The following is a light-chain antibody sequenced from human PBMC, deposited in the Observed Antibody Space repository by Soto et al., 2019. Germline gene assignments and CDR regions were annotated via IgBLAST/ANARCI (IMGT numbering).Light chain of an antibody. CDR1: QNINSW. V-gene: IGKV1-5*03. Sequence: DIQMTQSPSTLSASVGDRVTITCRASQNINSWFAGYQQTPGQAPNLLTYKASTLESGVPSRFNGSGSGTDFTLPLSRLEPEDFTVYYCHHYETFGQGTKVDI. CDR2: KAS. J-gene: IGKJ1*01. CDR3: HHYET.